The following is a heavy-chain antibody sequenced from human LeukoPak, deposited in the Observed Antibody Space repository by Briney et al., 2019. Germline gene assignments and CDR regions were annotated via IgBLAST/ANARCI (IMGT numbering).Heavy chain of an antibody. V-gene: IGHV4-31*03. J-gene: IGHJ6*03. D-gene: IGHD1-26*01. CDR1: GGSVSSGGYY. Sequence: SETLSLTCTVSGGSVSSGGYYWSWIRQHPERGLEWIGYIYYTGSTYYNPSLESRLTISLDTSTNQFSLKLGSVTAADTAMYYCATTAYYYYVDVWGEGTTVTVSS. CDR3: ATTAYYYYVDV. CDR2: IYYTGST.